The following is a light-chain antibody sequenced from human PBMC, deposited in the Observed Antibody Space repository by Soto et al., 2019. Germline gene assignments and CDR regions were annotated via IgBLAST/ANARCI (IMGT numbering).Light chain of an antibody. CDR1: QNIITY. V-gene: IGKV1-39*01. CDR3: QQGYDTPIT. Sequence: DIEMTQSPSSLSASVGDTVTITCRASQNIITYLNWYQQKTGQAPKFLIYAASSLQSGVPSRFSGRGSGTDFTLTITNLHPEDFATYFCQQGYDTPITXGQGTRLEIK. CDR2: AAS. J-gene: IGKJ5*01.